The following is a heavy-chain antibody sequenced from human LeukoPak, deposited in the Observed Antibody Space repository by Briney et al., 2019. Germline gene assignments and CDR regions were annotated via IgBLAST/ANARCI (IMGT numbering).Heavy chain of an antibody. CDR2: ISYDGSNK. CDR1: GFTFSSYA. J-gene: IGHJ4*02. V-gene: IGHV3-30*04. Sequence: GGSLRLSCAASGFTFSSYAMHWVRQAPGKGLEWVAVISYDGSNKYYADSVKGRFTVSRDNSKNTLYLQMNSLRAEDTAVYYCARDPLGTRPGFDYWGQGTLVTVSS. CDR3: ARDPLGTRPGFDY. D-gene: IGHD1-1*01.